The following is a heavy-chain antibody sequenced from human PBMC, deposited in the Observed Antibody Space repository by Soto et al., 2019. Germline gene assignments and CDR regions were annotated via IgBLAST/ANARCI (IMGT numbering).Heavy chain of an antibody. Sequence: SETLSLTCAVSGGSISSGGYSWSWIRQPPGKGLEWIGYIYHSGSTYYNPSLKSRVTISEDRSKNQFSLKLSSVTAADTAVYYCARATGFDSSGYRLDYWGQGTLVTVSS. V-gene: IGHV4-30-2*01. CDR3: ARATGFDSSGYRLDY. D-gene: IGHD3-22*01. CDR1: GGSISSGGYS. CDR2: IYHSGST. J-gene: IGHJ4*02.